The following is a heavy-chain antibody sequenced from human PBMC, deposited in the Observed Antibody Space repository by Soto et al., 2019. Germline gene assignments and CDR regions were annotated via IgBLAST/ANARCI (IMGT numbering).Heavy chain of an antibody. Sequence: HPGGSLRLSCAASGFTFSSYAMSWVRQAPGKGLEWVSAISGSGGSTYYADSVKGRFTISRDNSKNTLYLQMNSLRAEDTAVYYCAKSQGSSSRKYFQHWGQGTLVTVSS. D-gene: IGHD6-13*01. CDR2: ISGSGGST. CDR1: GFTFSSYA. CDR3: AKSQGSSSRKYFQH. V-gene: IGHV3-23*01. J-gene: IGHJ1*01.